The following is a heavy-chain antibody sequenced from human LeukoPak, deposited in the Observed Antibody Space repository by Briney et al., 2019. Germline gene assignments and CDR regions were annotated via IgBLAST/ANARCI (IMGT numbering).Heavy chain of an antibody. J-gene: IGHJ3*02. CDR2: ISYDGSNK. Sequence: GSLRLSCAASGFTFSGYGMHWVRQAPGKGLEWVAVISYDGSNKYYADSVKGRFTISRDNSKNTLYLQMNSLRAEDTAVYYCARVSSGWEDAFDIWGQGTMVTVSS. D-gene: IGHD6-19*01. CDR3: ARVSSGWEDAFDI. CDR1: GFTFSGYG. V-gene: IGHV3-30*19.